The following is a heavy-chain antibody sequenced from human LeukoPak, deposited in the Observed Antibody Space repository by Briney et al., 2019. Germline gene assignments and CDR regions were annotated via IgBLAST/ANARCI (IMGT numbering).Heavy chain of an antibody. CDR2: MWSDGNDK. CDR3: ARDWLTTNMDV. V-gene: IGHV3-33*08. Sequence: GGSLRLSCAASGLTISSYGMHWVRQAPGKGLEWVASMWSDGNDKYSADSVKGRFTISRDNSKNTLYLQMDSLGAEDAAVYYCARDWLTTNMDVWGQGTTVTVSS. J-gene: IGHJ6*02. D-gene: IGHD3-3*01. CDR1: GLTISSYG.